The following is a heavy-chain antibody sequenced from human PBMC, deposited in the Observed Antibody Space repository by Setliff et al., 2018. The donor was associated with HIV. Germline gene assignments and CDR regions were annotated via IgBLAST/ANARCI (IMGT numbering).Heavy chain of an antibody. D-gene: IGHD6-13*01. CDR1: GGSISSYY. Sequence: SETLSLTCTVSGGSISSYYWSWIRQPVGKGLEWIGRIYTSGSTNYNPSLKSRVTMSVDTSKNQFSLKLSSVTSADTAVYYCARVGQQQLVLNDAFDIWGQGTMVTVSS. J-gene: IGHJ3*02. CDR3: ARVGQQQLVLNDAFDI. CDR2: IYTSGST. V-gene: IGHV4-4*07.